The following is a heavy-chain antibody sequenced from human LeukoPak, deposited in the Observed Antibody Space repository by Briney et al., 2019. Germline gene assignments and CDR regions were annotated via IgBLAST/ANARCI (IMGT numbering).Heavy chain of an antibody. V-gene: IGHV3-23*01. CDR2: ITATSSST. CDR3: AKLFDSGTYNNFFHY. Sequence: PGGSLRLPCAASGFTFSSYAMSWVRQAPGKGLEWVSAITATSSSTYDADSVQGRFTISRDNSKNTLFLQMNSLRPEDTAIYYCAKLFDSGTYNNFFHYWGQGTLVTVSS. J-gene: IGHJ4*02. D-gene: IGHD3-10*01. CDR1: GFTFSSYA.